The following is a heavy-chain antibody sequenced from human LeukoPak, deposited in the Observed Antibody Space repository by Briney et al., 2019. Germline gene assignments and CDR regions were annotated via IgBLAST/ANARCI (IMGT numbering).Heavy chain of an antibody. V-gene: IGHV6-1*01. D-gene: IGHD3-22*01. Sequence: SQTLSLTCAISGDSVSSNSAAWNWIRQSPSRGLEWLGRPYYRSKWYNDYAVSGKSRITINPDTSKNQFSLQLNSVTPEDTAVYYCARDTAPDYYDSSGYQVGFDYWGQGTLVTVSS. CDR1: GDSVSSNSAA. J-gene: IGHJ4*02. CDR2: PYYRSKWYN. CDR3: ARDTAPDYYDSSGYQVGFDY.